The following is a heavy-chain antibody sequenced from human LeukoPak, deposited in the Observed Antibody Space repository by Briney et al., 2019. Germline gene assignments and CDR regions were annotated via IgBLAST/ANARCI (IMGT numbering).Heavy chain of an antibody. V-gene: IGHV7-4-1*02. J-gene: IGHJ4*02. CDR3: AIHPSDSSGYFSY. Sequence: ASVEVSCKASGYTFSSCAINWVRQAPGQGLEYMGWIDTKTGNPTYAQGFTGRFVFSLGTSVSTAYLQISSLKAEDTAVYYCAIHPSDSSGYFSYWGQGALVTVSS. CDR1: GYTFSSCA. D-gene: IGHD3-22*01. CDR2: IDTKTGNP.